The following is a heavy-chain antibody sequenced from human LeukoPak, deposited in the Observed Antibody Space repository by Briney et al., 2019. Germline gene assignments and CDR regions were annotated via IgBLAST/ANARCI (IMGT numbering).Heavy chain of an antibody. CDR1: GFSFSVYS. CDR2: IASDGSNE. CDR3: ARDGDYSHGYGKDY. J-gene: IGHJ4*02. Sequence: PGGSLRLSCAASGFSFSVYSMPWVRQAPGKGLEWVARIASDGSNEDYADSVKGRFTISRDNSKNTLFLQINSLTSEDTAVYYCARDGDYSHGYGKDYWGQGTQVTVSS. V-gene: IGHV3-30-3*01. D-gene: IGHD5-18*01.